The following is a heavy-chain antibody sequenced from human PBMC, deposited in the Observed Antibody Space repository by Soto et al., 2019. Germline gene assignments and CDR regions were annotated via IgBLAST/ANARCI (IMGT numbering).Heavy chain of an antibody. CDR1: GGSFSGYS. CDR3: AREGGSGWYYYDY. Sequence: QVQLQQWGAGLLKPSETLSLTCAVNGGSFSGYSWTWIRQAPGKGLDWIGEINYTGTTNYSPSLKSRVTLSVDTSKNQFFLELRSVSAADTAVYYCAREGGSGWYYYDYWGHGTLVTVSS. D-gene: IGHD6-19*01. CDR2: INYTGTT. J-gene: IGHJ4*01. V-gene: IGHV4-34*02.